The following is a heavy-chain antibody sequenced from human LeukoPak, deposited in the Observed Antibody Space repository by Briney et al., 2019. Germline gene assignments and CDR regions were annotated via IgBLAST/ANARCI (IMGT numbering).Heavy chain of an antibody. CDR1: GVSISRSS. V-gene: IGHV4-59*08. CDR3: ARLPEGGYATFLGWIGP. J-gene: IGHJ5*02. CDR2: ISYTGVS. D-gene: IGHD5-24*01. Sequence: SETLSLTCSVSGVSISRSSWIWIRQTPGKGLEWIGYISYTGVSSYNPSLKSRVTISVDTSKNQFSLNVSSVTAADTAVYYCARLPEGGYATFLGWIGPWGQGTRVTVSS.